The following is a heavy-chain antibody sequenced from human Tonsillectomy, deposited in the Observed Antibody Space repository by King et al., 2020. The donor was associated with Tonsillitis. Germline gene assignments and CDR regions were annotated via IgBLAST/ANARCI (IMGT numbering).Heavy chain of an antibody. D-gene: IGHD3-22*01. V-gene: IGHV4-30-4*01. CDR3: ARDHDSSGYYYRASGPGYYGMDV. Sequence: VQLQESGPGLVKPSQTLSLTCTVSGGSISSGDYYWSWIRQPPGKGLEWIGYIYYSGSTYYNPSLKSRVTISVDTSKNQFSLKLSSVTAADTAVYYCARDHDSSGYYYRASGPGYYGMDVWGQGTTVTVSS. CDR1: GGSISSGDYY. J-gene: IGHJ6*02. CDR2: IYYSGST.